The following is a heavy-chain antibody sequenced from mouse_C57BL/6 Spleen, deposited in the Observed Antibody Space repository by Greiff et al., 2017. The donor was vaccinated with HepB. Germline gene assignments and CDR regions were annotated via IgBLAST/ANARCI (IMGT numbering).Heavy chain of an antibody. J-gene: IGHJ4*01. CDR3: ARFSDSSGYGYYYAMDY. CDR2: INPSSGYT. D-gene: IGHD3-2*02. CDR1: GYTFTSYT. Sequence: VKLMESGAELARPGASVKMSCKASGYTFTSYTMHWVKQRPGQGLEWIGYINPSSGYTKYNQKFKDKATLTADKSSSTAYMQLSSLTSEDTAVYYCARFSDSSGYGYYYAMDYWGQGTSVTVSS. V-gene: IGHV1-4*01.